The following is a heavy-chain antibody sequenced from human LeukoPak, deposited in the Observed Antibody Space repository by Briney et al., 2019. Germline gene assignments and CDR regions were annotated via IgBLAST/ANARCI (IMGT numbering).Heavy chain of an antibody. CDR2: IYHSGST. V-gene: IGHV4-38-2*02. CDR1: GYSISSGYY. Sequence: PSETLSLTCIVSGYSISSGYYWGWIRQPPGKGLEWIGSIYHSGSTYYNPSLKSRVTISVDTSKNQFSPKLSSVTAADTAVYCCARLFLEWHSAFTNFDYWGQGTLVTVSS. D-gene: IGHD3-3*01. CDR3: ARLFLEWHSAFTNFDY. J-gene: IGHJ4*02.